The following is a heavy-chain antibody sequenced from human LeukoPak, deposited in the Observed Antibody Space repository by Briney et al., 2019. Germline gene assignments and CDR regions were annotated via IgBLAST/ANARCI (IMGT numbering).Heavy chain of an antibody. CDR2: ISGSGGST. Sequence: PGGSLRLSCAASGFTFSSYAMSWVRQAPGKRLEWVSAISGSGGSTYYADSVKGRVTISRDNSKNTLFLQMNSLRAEDTAVYYCAKVQITMVRGVIWGRGYYVMDVWGQGTTVTVSS. J-gene: IGHJ6*02. CDR1: GFTFSSYA. CDR3: AKVQITMVRGVIWGRGYYVMDV. D-gene: IGHD3-10*01. V-gene: IGHV3-23*01.